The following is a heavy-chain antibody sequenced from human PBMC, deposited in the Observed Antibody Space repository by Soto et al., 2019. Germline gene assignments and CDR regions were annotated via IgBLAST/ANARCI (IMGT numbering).Heavy chain of an antibody. CDR3: ASGIQLWLRRINNGYSG. CDR2: IIPMFGTA. J-gene: IGHJ4*02. CDR1: GGTFSTYA. D-gene: IGHD5-18*01. V-gene: IGHV1-69*12. Sequence: QVQLVQSGAEVKKPESSVQVSCKAPGGTFSTYAISWVRQAPGQGLEWMGGIIPMFGTANYAQRFQDGVTITADESTNTVYMELSSLRSEDTAVYFCASGIQLWLRRINNGYSGWGQGTVVTVSS.